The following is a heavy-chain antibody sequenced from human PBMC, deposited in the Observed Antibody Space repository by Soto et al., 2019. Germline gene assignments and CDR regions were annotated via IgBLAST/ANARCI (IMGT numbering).Heavy chain of an antibody. CDR3: AHIMITYGGVSALDAFDF. D-gene: IGHD3-16*01. CDR2: IYWDDDK. CDR1: GFSLSTYRVG. V-gene: IGHV2-5*02. Sequence: QITLKESGPTLVNPTQTLTLTCTFSGFSLSTYRVGVGWIRQPPGKALEWLAIIYWDDDKRYSPSLQSRLAITKDTSKNQVVLTMTNLDPVDTATYYCAHIMITYGGVSALDAFDFWGLGTVVTVSS. J-gene: IGHJ3*01.